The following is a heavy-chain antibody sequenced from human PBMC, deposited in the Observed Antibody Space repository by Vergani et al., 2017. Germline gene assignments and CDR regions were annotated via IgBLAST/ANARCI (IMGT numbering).Heavy chain of an antibody. D-gene: IGHD3-3*01. CDR2: ISGSGGST. J-gene: IGHJ5*02. CDR3: AKDRYDFWSGFVGHLGAWFDP. V-gene: IGHV3-23*01. CDR1: GFTFSSYA. Sequence: EVQLLESGGGLVQPGGSLRLSCAASGFTFSSYAMSWVRQAPGKGLEWVSAISGSGGSTYYADSVKGRFTISRDNSKNTLYLQMNSLRAEDTAVYYCAKDRYDFWSGFVGHLGAWFDPWGQGTLVTVAS.